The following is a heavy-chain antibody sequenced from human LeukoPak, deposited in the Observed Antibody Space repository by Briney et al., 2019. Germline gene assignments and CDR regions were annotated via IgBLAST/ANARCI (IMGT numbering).Heavy chain of an antibody. CDR3: ARGNGYNFGLSDY. D-gene: IGHD5-24*01. CDR2: INHSGSA. CDR1: GFTFSSYA. Sequence: GSLRLSCAASGFTFSSYAMSWIRQPPGKGLEWIAEINHSGSANYSPSLRSRVTISVDTSKNQFSLKLRSVTAADTAVYYCARGNGYNFGLSDYWGQGTLVTVSS. V-gene: IGHV4-34*01. J-gene: IGHJ4*02.